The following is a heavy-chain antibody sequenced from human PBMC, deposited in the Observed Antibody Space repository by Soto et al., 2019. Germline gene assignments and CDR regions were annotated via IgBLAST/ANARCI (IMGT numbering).Heavy chain of an antibody. D-gene: IGHD5-18*01. J-gene: IGHJ6*02. V-gene: IGHV3-21*01. CDR3: ARPSDASYGYRYYYGMDV. CDR2: ISSNSDYI. Sequence: PGGSLRLSCAASGFTFSSYSMNWVRQAPGKGLEWVSSISSNSDYIYYADSVKGRFTISRDNAKNSLYLQMNSLRAEDTAVYYCARPSDASYGYRYYYGMDVWGQGTTVTVYS. CDR1: GFTFSSYS.